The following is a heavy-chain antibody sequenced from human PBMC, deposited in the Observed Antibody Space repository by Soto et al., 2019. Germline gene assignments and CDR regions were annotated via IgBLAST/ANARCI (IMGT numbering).Heavy chain of an antibody. V-gene: IGHV3-48*01. CDR2: ISSSSDTI. CDR1: GITISSNG. D-gene: IGHD1-1*01. J-gene: IGHJ4*02. CDR3: ARGMGIATTGRYDY. Sequence: ESGGGSVQPGGSLRLSCAASGITISSNGMNWVRQAPGKGLEWVSYISSSSDTIYYADFVKGRFTISRDNAKNSLYPQMNSLRVEDTATYYCARGMGIATTGRYDYWGQGTLVTVSS.